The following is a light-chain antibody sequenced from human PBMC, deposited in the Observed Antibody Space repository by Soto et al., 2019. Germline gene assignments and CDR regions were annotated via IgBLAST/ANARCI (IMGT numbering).Light chain of an antibody. Sequence: PQSPTTLPASVGDRLTSTYRASQSISSWSAWYQQKPGQAPRLLIYDTSTRATGIPPRFSGSGSGTDFTLTISSLEPEDSAVYYCQQRHMWPITFGQGTRLEIK. CDR1: QSISSW. V-gene: IGKV3-11*01. J-gene: IGKJ5*01. CDR2: DTS. CDR3: QQRHMWPIT.